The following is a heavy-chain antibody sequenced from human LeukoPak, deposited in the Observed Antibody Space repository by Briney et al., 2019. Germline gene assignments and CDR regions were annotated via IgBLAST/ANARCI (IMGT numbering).Heavy chain of an antibody. CDR1: GFTFSSYG. D-gene: IGHD6-19*01. V-gene: IGHV3-30*18. Sequence: EGSLRLSCAASGFTFSSYGMHWVRQAPGKGLEWVAVISYDGSNKYYADSVKGRFTISRDNSKNTLYLQMNSLRAEDTAVYYCAKDQRTFSSGWYYFDYWGQGTLVTVSS. J-gene: IGHJ4*02. CDR3: AKDQRTFSSGWYYFDY. CDR2: ISYDGSNK.